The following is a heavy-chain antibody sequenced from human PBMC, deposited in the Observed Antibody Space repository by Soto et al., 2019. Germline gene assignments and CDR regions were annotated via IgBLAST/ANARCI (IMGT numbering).Heavy chain of an antibody. V-gene: IGHV3-64*01. CDR2: ISSNGGST. Sequence: GGSLRLSCAASGFTFSSYAMHWVRQAPGKGLEYVSAISSNGGSTYYANSVKGRFTISRDNSKNTLYLQMGSLRAEDMAVYYCARGGLDDSDYYDSSGYFDDWGQGTLVTVSS. CDR1: GFTFSSYA. J-gene: IGHJ4*02. D-gene: IGHD3-22*01. CDR3: ARGGLDDSDYYDSSGYFDD.